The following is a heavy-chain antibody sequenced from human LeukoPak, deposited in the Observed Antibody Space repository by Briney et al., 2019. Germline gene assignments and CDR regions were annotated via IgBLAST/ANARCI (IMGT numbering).Heavy chain of an antibody. Sequence: PTGGSLRLSCAASGFTFSSYTMTWVRLAPGKGLEWVSGISGNSDRTYYADSVRGRFTISRDNSKNTVYLQMNSLRVEDTAVYYCAKDQYYYDNSGYAYDHWGQGTLVTVS. V-gene: IGHV3-23*01. CDR2: ISGNSDRT. D-gene: IGHD3-22*01. CDR1: GFTFSSYT. J-gene: IGHJ4*02. CDR3: AKDQYYYDNSGYAYDH.